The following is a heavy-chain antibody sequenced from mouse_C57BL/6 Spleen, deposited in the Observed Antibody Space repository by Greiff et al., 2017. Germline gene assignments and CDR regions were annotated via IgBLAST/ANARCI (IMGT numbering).Heavy chain of an antibody. CDR1: GYTFTGYW. D-gene: IGHD1-1*01. CDR3: AKNTTVVATDYAMDY. J-gene: IGHJ4*01. Sequence: QVQLKESGAELMKPGASVKLSCKATGYTFTGYWIEWVKQRPGHGLEWIGEILPGSGSTTDNEKFKGKATFTADTSSNTAYMQLSSLTTEDSDIYDCAKNTTVVATDYAMDYWGQGTSVTVSS. CDR2: ILPGSGST. V-gene: IGHV1-9*01.